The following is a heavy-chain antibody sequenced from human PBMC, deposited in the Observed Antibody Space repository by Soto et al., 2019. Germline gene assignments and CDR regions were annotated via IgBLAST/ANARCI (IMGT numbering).Heavy chain of an antibody. J-gene: IGHJ3*01. CDR2: LYWDDDK. CDR1: GFSLSSIGVG. Sequence: QITLKESGPTLVKPTQTLTLTCTFSGFSLSSIGVGVGWISQPPGKALEWLGILYWDDDKHYSPSLKSRISIAKDTSKDQVVLTLTNMDPVDTATYYCAHTIVVVPTAHDAFDVWGQGTMVTVSS. D-gene: IGHD2-2*01. V-gene: IGHV2-5*02. CDR3: AHTIVVVPTAHDAFDV.